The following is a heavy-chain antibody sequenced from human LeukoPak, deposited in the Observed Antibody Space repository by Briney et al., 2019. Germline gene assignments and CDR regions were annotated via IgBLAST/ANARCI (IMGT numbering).Heavy chain of an antibody. CDR1: GFTVSSNC. CDR3: ARTAVGTEMDYFDY. J-gene: IGHJ4*02. D-gene: IGHD4-23*01. Sequence: GGSLRLSCGASGFTVSSNCMSWVRQAPGKDLEWVSIIYSAGSTYYADSVQGRFTISRDNSKNTLYLQINSLRAEDTALYYCARTAVGTEMDYFDYWGQGTLVTVSS. V-gene: IGHV3-53*01. CDR2: IYSAGST.